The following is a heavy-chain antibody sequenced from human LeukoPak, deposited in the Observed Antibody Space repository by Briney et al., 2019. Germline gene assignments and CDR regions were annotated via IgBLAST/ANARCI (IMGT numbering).Heavy chain of an antibody. J-gene: IGHJ4*02. CDR3: TTDIWVTASKDY. V-gene: IGHV3-15*01. CDR1: GSTFSNAW. Sequence: GGSLRLSCAASGSTFSNAWMNWVRQAPGMGLEWVGHIKRKIDGGTTDYAAPVKGRFTISRDDSRNTLYLQLNSLKTEDTAVYYCTTDIWVTASKDYWGQGTLVTVSS. D-gene: IGHD2-21*02. CDR2: IKRKIDGGTT.